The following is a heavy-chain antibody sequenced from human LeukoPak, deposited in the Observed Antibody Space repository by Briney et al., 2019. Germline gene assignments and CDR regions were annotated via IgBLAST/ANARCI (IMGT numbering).Heavy chain of an antibody. V-gene: IGHV4-61*02. CDR1: GGSISSGSYY. CDR2: IYTSGST. CDR3: ARERTDTSMDY. D-gene: IGHD5-18*01. J-gene: IGHJ4*02. Sequence: KTSETPSLTCTVSGGSISSGSYYWTWIRQPAGKGLEWIGRIYTSGSTNHNPSLKSRVTISLDTSKNQFSLKLISVTAADTAVYFCARERTDTSMDYWGQGTLVTVSS.